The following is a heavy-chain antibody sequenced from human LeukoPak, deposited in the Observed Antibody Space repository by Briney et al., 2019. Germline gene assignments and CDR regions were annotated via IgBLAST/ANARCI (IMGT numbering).Heavy chain of an antibody. Sequence: ASVKVSFKASGYTFTSYDINWVRQATGQGLEWMGWMNPNSGNTGYAQKFQGRVTMTRNTSISTAYMELSSLRSEDTAVYYCASSSPITIFGVVSLDYWGQGTLVTVSS. CDR1: GYTFTSYD. J-gene: IGHJ4*02. D-gene: IGHD3-3*01. V-gene: IGHV1-8*01. CDR2: MNPNSGNT. CDR3: ASSSPITIFGVVSLDY.